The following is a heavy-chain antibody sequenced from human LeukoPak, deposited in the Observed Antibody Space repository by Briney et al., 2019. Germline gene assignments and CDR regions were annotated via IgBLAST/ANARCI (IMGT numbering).Heavy chain of an antibody. V-gene: IGHV3-23*01. D-gene: IGHD1-26*01. CDR1: GFTFSSYE. CDR3: AKGYSTSKGLYWHFDL. Sequence: GGSLRLSCGASGFTFSSYEMTWVRQAPGKGLEWVSAISGSGGSAYYADSVKGRFTISRDNSKTTLYLQMNSLRAEDTAVYFCAKGYSTSKGLYWHFDLWGRGTLVTVSS. CDR2: ISGSGGSA. J-gene: IGHJ2*01.